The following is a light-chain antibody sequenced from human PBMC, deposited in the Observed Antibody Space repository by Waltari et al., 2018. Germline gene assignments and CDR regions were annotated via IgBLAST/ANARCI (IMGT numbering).Light chain of an antibody. J-gene: IGKJ1*01. Sequence: EIVMTHSPATLSVSPVERATISCRASQSVSSNLAWSQQKPGQAPRLLIYGASTRATGIPARFSGSGSGTEFTLTISSLQSEDFAVDYCQQYNNWPPWTFGQGTKVEIK. CDR2: GAS. CDR3: QQYNNWPPWT. CDR1: QSVSSN. V-gene: IGKV3-15*01.